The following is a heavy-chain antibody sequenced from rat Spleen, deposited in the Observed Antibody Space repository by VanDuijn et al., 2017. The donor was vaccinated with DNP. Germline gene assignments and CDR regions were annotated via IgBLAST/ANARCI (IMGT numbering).Heavy chain of an antibody. V-gene: IGHV5-62*01. CDR1: GFIFSNYW. J-gene: IGHJ2*01. Sequence: VQLVESGGGPVQPGRSLKLSCVASGFIFSNYWMTWIRQAPGKGLEWVAYISSDSGTVYADAVKGRFTISRDNARNTLYLQLNSLKSEDTAIYYCAITTDYWGQGVMVTVSS. CDR3: AITTDY. CDR2: ISSDSGT.